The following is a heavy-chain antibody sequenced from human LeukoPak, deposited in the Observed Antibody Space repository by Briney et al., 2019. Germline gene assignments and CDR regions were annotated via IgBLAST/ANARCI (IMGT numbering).Heavy chain of an antibody. Sequence: GASVKVSCKASGYTFSGYYLHWVRQAPGQGLEWMGRINTNSGDTNYAQKFQGRVTMTTDTSVYMELSGLRSDDTAVYYCASGTYGDYSFDFWARESWSPSPQ. CDR1: GYTFSGYY. D-gene: IGHD2-21*02. CDR2: INTNSGDT. V-gene: IGHV1-2*06. CDR3: ASGTYGDYSFDF. J-gene: IGHJ4*02.